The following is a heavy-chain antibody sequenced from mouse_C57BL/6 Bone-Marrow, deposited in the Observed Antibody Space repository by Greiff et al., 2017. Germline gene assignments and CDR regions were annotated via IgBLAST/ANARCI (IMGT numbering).Heavy chain of an antibody. CDR3: ARENYYAMDY. CDR2: IYPGGGYT. CDR1: GYTFTNYW. Sequence: LVESGAELVRPGTSVKMSCKASGYTFTNYWIGWAKQRPGHGLEWIGDIYPGGGYTNYNEKFKGKATLTADKSSSTAYMQFSSLTSEDSAIYYCARENYYAMDYWGQGTSVTVSS. J-gene: IGHJ4*01. V-gene: IGHV1-63*01.